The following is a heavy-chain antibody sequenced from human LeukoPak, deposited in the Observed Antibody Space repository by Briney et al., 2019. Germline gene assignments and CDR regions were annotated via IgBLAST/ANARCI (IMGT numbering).Heavy chain of an antibody. Sequence: PGGSLRLSCGASGFTFSSYAMSWVRQAPGKGLEWVSLISGSGGSTYYADSVKGRFTISRDNSKDTLYLQMNSLRPEDTAVYYCATRSSPDFWGQGTLVTVSA. CDR2: ISGSGGST. J-gene: IGHJ4*02. D-gene: IGHD6-19*01. CDR3: ATRSSPDF. V-gene: IGHV3-23*01. CDR1: GFTFSSYA.